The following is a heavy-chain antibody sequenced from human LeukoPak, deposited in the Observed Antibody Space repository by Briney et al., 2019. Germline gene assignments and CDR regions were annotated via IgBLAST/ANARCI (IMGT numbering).Heavy chain of an antibody. CDR2: ISWNSGSI. Sequence: GRSLRLSCAASGFTFDDYAMHWVRQAPGKGLEWVSGISWNSGSIGYADSVKGRFTISRDSAKNSLYLQMNSLRAEDTALYYCAKDMHDYVWGSYDYWGQGTLVTVSS. CDR1: GFTFDDYA. CDR3: AKDMHDYVWGSYDY. J-gene: IGHJ4*02. V-gene: IGHV3-9*01. D-gene: IGHD3-16*01.